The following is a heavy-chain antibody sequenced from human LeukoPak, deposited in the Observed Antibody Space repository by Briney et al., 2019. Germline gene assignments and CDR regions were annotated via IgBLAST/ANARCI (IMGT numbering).Heavy chain of an antibody. V-gene: IGHV3-7*01. J-gene: IGHJ1*01. Sequence: PGGSLRLSCAASGFTFSSFWMSWVRRAPGKGLEWVANIKHDGSEKHYVDSVKGRFTISRDNAKNSLHLQMNSLRVEDTAIYYCARDRNFQWWGQGNLVTVSS. CDR2: IKHDGSEK. CDR3: ARDRNFQW. CDR1: GFTFSSFW. D-gene: IGHD1-14*01.